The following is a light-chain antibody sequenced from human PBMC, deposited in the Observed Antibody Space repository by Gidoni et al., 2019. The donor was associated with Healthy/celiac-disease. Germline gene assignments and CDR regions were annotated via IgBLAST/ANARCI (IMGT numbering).Light chain of an antibody. CDR3: CSYAGSYTVV. CDR2: AVS. V-gene: IGLV2-11*01. Sequence: QSALTPPRSVSGSPGQSVTISCTGTSSDVGGYYYVAWYQQHQVKDPKLMIYAVSKRPSGVPDRFSGSKTGNKASLTIYRLQAEDEADYYCCSYAGSYTVVFGGGTKLTVL. CDR1: SSDVGGYYY. J-gene: IGLJ2*01.